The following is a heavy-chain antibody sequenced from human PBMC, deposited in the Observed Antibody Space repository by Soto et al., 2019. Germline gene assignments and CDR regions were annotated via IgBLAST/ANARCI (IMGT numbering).Heavy chain of an antibody. J-gene: IGHJ5*02. D-gene: IGHD2-15*01. CDR1: GYTFTSYA. CDR3: AYCSGGSCYSNWFDP. Sequence: QVQLVQSGAEVKKPGASVKVSCKASGYTFTSYAMHWVRQAPGQRLEWMGWINAGNGNTKYSQKFQGRVTITRDTSASTAYMELSSLRSEDTAVYYCAYCSGGSCYSNWFDPWGQGTLVTVSS. V-gene: IGHV1-3*01. CDR2: INAGNGNT.